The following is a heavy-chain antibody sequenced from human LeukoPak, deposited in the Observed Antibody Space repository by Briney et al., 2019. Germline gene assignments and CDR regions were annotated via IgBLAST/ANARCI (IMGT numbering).Heavy chain of an antibody. J-gene: IGHJ1*01. V-gene: IGHV3-30*04. CDR1: GFTFSSYA. D-gene: IGHD6-13*01. Sequence: GGSLRLSCAASGFTFSSYAMHWVRQAPGKGLEWVAVISYDGSNKYYADSVKGRFTISRDNSKNTLYLQMNSLRAEDTAVYYCARDPYSSSWYGYFQHWGQGTLVTVSS. CDR3: ARDPYSSSWYGYFQH. CDR2: ISYDGSNK.